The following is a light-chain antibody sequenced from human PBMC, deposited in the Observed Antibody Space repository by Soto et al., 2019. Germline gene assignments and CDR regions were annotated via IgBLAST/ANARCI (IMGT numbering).Light chain of an antibody. CDR3: LHRSYWRT. V-gene: IGKV3-11*01. CDR1: DGVVRS. J-gene: IGKJ1*01. Sequence: IVLTQSPVSLSLSPGERATLSCRASDGVVRSLAWFQQRPGQAPRLLIYDASNRATGIPARFSGSGSWTDVTLTISRLEPEDFAFYDWLHRSYWRTVGRGTNVEIK. CDR2: DAS.